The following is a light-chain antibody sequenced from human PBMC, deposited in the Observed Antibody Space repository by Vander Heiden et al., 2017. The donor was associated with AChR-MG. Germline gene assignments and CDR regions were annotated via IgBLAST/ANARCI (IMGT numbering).Light chain of an antibody. J-gene: IGLJ2*01. V-gene: IGLV1-44*01. Sequence: QPVLTQPPPASGTPGQRVTISCSGSTSNIASNTVNWYQHLPGPAPKLLIYSNNQRPSGVPDRFSGSKSGSSASLAIGGLQSEDEADYYCAAWDDSLNGQVVFGGGTKLTVL. CDR2: SNN. CDR3: AAWDDSLNGQVV. CDR1: TSNIASNT.